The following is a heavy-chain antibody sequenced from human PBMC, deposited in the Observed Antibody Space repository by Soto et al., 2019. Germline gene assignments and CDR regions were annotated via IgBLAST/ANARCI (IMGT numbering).Heavy chain of an antibody. CDR1: GFTFSSYA. J-gene: IGHJ4*02. CDR2: ISGSGGST. Sequence: PGGSLRLSCTASGFTFSSYAMSWVRQAPGKGLEWVSAISGSGGSTYHADSVKGRFTISRDNSKNTLYLQMNSLRAEDTAVYYCAKDRGGGYYKYYFDYWGQGTLVTVSS. V-gene: IGHV3-23*01. CDR3: AKDRGGGYYKYYFDY. D-gene: IGHD3-22*01.